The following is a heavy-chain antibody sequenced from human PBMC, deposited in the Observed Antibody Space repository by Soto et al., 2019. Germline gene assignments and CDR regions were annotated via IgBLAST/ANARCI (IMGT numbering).Heavy chain of an antibody. CDR2: ISSSSSYI. V-gene: IGHV3-21*01. CDR3: AREVSKYSGYDFDY. J-gene: IGHJ4*02. D-gene: IGHD5-12*01. Sequence: EVQLVESGGGLVKPGGSLRLSCAASGFTFSSYSMNWVRQAPGKGLEWVSSISSSSSYIYHADSVKGRFTISRDNAKNSLYLQMNSLRAEDTAVYYCAREVSKYSGYDFDYWGQGTLVTVSS. CDR1: GFTFSSYS.